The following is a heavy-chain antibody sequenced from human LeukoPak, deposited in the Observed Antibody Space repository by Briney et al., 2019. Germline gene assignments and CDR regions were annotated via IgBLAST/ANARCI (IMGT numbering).Heavy chain of an antibody. CDR1: GGSVNNYY. D-gene: IGHD6-6*01. V-gene: IGHV4-59*02. J-gene: IGHJ4*02. CDR3: ARLRSSRPPYYFDY. Sequence: SETLSLTCTVSGGSVNNYYWTWIRQPAGKGLEWIGYIYYSGSTNYNPSLKSRVTISVDTSKNQFSLKLSSVTAADTAVYYCARLRSSRPPYYFDYWGQGTLVTVSS. CDR2: IYYSGST.